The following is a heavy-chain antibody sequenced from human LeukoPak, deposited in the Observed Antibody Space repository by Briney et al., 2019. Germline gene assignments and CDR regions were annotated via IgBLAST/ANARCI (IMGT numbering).Heavy chain of an antibody. CDR1: GFTVSSNY. V-gene: IGHV3-23*01. Sequence: PGGSLRLSCAASGFTVSSNYMSWVRQGPGKGLEWVSAISGSGGSTYYADSVKGRFTISRDNSKNTLYLQMNSLRAEDTAVYYCAKEKYSSSNTFKYYFDYWGQGTLVTVSS. D-gene: IGHD6-6*01. J-gene: IGHJ4*02. CDR3: AKEKYSSSNTFKYYFDY. CDR2: ISGSGGST.